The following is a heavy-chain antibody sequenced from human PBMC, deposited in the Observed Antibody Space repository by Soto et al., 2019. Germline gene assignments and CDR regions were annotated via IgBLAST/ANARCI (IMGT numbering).Heavy chain of an antibody. CDR3: AREDAARGWFDP. V-gene: IGHV4-30-2*01. J-gene: IGHJ5*02. Sequence: SETLSLTCAVSGGSISSGGYSWSWIRQPPGKGLEWIGYIYHSGSTYYNPSLKSGVTISVDRSKNQFSLKLSSVTAADTAVYYCAREDAARGWFDPWGQGTLVTVSS. CDR2: IYHSGST. D-gene: IGHD6-6*01. CDR1: GGSISSGGYS.